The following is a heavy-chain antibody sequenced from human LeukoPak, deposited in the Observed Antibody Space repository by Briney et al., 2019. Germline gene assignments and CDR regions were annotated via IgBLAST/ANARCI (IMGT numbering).Heavy chain of an antibody. V-gene: IGHV4-30-4*01. J-gene: IGHJ4*02. CDR1: GASISSGDYF. CDR2: LYYSGSP. Sequence: SGTLSLTCTVSGASISSGDYFWSWIRQPPGKGLEWIGYLYYSGSPFYNPSLKRRLTMSVDTSKNQFYLQLNSMTAADTAVYYCARVVCTSTNCYAPSHLDYWGQGTLVTVSS. D-gene: IGHD2-2*01. CDR3: ARVVCTSTNCYAPSHLDY.